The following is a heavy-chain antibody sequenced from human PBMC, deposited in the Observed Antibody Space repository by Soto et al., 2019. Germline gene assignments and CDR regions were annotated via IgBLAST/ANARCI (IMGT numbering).Heavy chain of an antibody. CDR1: GFTFSSFG. Sequence: EEQLVESGGGLVKVGGSLRLSCAASGFTFSSFGMNWVRQAPGKGLEWVSCISRRSTYIYSADSLKGRFTISRDDAKNSLYLQINDVRVEDTAVYYCARVDGICGTTANWYFDLWGRGTPVTVSS. D-gene: IGHD1-1*01. J-gene: IGHJ2*01. CDR3: ARVDGICGTTANWYFDL. V-gene: IGHV3-21*01. CDR2: ISRRSTYI.